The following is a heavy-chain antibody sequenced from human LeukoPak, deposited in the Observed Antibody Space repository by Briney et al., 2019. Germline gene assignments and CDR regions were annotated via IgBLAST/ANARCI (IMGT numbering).Heavy chain of an antibody. Sequence: SETLSLTCTVSGGSISSGGYYWSWIRQHPGKGLEWIGYIYYSGSTYYNPSLKSRVTISVGTSKNQFSLKLSSVTAADTAVYYCARVAGSSWYSFDYWGQGTLVTVSS. J-gene: IGHJ4*02. CDR2: IYYSGST. V-gene: IGHV4-31*03. CDR1: GGSISSGGYY. D-gene: IGHD6-13*01. CDR3: ARVAGSSWYSFDY.